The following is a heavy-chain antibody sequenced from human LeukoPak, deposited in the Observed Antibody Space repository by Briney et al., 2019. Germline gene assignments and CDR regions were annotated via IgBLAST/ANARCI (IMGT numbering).Heavy chain of an antibody. CDR2: VHLGGAS. D-gene: IGHD1-26*01. J-gene: IGHJ4*02. Sequence: SETLSLTCAVSGGSILTTSWWSWVRQPPGKGLEWIGEVHLGGASNYNPSLKSRVNMSIDKSKNQLSLELTSVTAADTAIYYCTRESGAFSPFGFWGQGTLVTVSS. CDR1: GGSILTTSW. V-gene: IGHV4-4*02. CDR3: TRESGAFSPFGF.